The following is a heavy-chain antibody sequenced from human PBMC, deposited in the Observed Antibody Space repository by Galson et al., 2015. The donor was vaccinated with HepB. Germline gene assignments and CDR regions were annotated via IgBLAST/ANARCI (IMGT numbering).Heavy chain of an antibody. CDR3: ARLSAAGTVDY. Sequence: ETLSLTCTVSGYSISSGYYWGWIRQPPGKGLEWIGSIYHSGSTYCNPSLKSRVTISVDTSKNQFSLKLSSVTAADTAVYYCARLSAAGTVDYWGQGTLVTVSS. V-gene: IGHV4-38-2*02. CDR2: IYHSGST. CDR1: GYSISSGYY. D-gene: IGHD6-13*01. J-gene: IGHJ4*02.